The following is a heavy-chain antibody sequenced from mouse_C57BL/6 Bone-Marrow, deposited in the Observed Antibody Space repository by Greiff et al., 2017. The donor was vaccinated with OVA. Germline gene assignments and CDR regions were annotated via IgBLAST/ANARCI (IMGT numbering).Heavy chain of an antibody. CDR2: IDPENGDT. J-gene: IGHJ2*01. CDR3: TSPDYYGKSY. D-gene: IGHD1-1*01. CDR1: GFNIKDDY. V-gene: IGHV14-4*01. Sequence: EVQLQQSGAELVRPGASVKLSCTASGFNIKDDYMHWVKQRPEQGLEWIGWIDPENGDTEYASKFQGKATITADTSSNTAYLQLSSLTSEDTAVYYCTSPDYYGKSYGGQGTTLTVSS.